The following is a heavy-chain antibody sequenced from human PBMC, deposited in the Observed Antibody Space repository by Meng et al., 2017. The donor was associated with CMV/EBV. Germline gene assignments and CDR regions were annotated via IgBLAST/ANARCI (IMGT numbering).Heavy chain of an antibody. V-gene: IGHV3-30*02. Sequence: GGSLRLSCAASGFTFSSYGMHWVRQAPGKGLEWVAFIRYDGSNKYYADSVKGRFTISRDNSKNTLYLKMNSLRAEDTAVYYCANAYYYDSSDAFDIWGQGTMVTVSS. J-gene: IGHJ3*02. CDR1: GFTFSSYG. D-gene: IGHD3-22*01. CDR3: ANAYYYDSSDAFDI. CDR2: IRYDGSNK.